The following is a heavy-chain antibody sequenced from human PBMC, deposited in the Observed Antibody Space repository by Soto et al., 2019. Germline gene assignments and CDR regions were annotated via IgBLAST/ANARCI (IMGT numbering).Heavy chain of an antibody. J-gene: IGHJ4*02. CDR1: VFTFSSYG. V-gene: IGHV3-30*18. CDR2: ISCDGSNK. Sequence: TGWSLRLSCAASVFTFSSYGMHWVRHAPGKGLEWVAVISCDGSNKYYADSVKGRFTISRDNSKNTLYLQMNSLRAEDTAVYYCAKAHRNWNYYNSIDYWGQGTLVTVSS. D-gene: IGHD1-7*01. CDR3: AKAHRNWNYYNSIDY.